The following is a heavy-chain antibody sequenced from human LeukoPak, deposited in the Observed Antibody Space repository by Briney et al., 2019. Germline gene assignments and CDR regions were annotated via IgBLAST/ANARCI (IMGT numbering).Heavy chain of an antibody. Sequence: SETLSLTCTVSGGSISSSSYYWGWIRQPPGEGLEWIGSIYYSGSTYYNPSLKSRVTISVDTSKNQFSLKLSSVTAADTAVYYCARLRNGFTGNYWGQGTLVTVSS. V-gene: IGHV4-39*01. CDR3: ARLRNGFTGNY. J-gene: IGHJ4*02. CDR2: IYYSGST. D-gene: IGHD1-1*01. CDR1: GGSISSSSYY.